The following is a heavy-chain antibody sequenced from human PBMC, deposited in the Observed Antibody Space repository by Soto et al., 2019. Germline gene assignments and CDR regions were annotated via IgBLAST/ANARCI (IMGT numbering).Heavy chain of an antibody. V-gene: IGHV3-30*18. J-gene: IGHJ6*02. CDR2: ISYVGSNK. CDR3: AKALGSIADLYYYYGMDV. CDR1: GITFGRYS. D-gene: IGHD6-6*01. Sequence: GGSLNPSCAAIGITFGRYSMHWVNRAPGKGLEWVAVISYVGSNKYYADSVKGRFTISRDNSKNTLYLQMNSLRAEDTAVYYCAKALGSIADLYYYYGMDVWGQGT.